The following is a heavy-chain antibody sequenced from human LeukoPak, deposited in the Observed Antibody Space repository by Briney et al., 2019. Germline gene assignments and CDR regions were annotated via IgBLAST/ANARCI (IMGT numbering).Heavy chain of an antibody. V-gene: IGHV3-23*01. CDR2: ITGSGTNT. J-gene: IGHJ4*02. CDR3: ARGEYD. D-gene: IGHD3-10*01. CDR1: GLIFTNYG. Sequence: SGGSLRLSCAASGLIFTNYGFSWVRQAPGKGLGWVSGITGSGTNTYYADSVKGRFTISRDNSKNTLYLQMSSLRDEDTAVYYCARGEYDWGQGTLVTVSS.